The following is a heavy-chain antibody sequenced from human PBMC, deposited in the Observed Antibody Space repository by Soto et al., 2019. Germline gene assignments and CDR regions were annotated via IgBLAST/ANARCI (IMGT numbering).Heavy chain of an antibody. CDR1: GFTVSNNY. CDR2: IYSGGYT. D-gene: IGHD3-10*01. V-gene: IGHV3-53*01. J-gene: IGHJ4*02. Sequence: EVQLVESGGGLIQPGGSLRLSCAVSGFTVSNNYMSWVRQVPGKGLEGVSVIYSGGYTAYGDSVKGRFTISRDNSKNKIFLQRKTRGADEPAVFFWARAPGGGGYWGQGTLVTVSS. CDR3: ARAPGGGGY.